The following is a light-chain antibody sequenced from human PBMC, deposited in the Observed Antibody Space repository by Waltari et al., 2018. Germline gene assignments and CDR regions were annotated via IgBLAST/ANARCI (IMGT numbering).Light chain of an antibody. CDR1: QSITTS. J-gene: IGKJ2*01. Sequence: DIQMTQSPSTLSASVGDTVIISCRASQSITTSLAWYQQKPGKAPDVLIYGASNLESGVPSRFSGSGSGTEFTLTISDLQVEDVGTYYCLQYENLPYTFGQGTRLEIK. CDR3: LQYENLPYT. V-gene: IGKV1-5*03. CDR2: GAS.